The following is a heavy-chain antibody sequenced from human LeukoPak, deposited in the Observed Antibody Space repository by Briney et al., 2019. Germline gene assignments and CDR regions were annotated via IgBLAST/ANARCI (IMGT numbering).Heavy chain of an antibody. D-gene: IGHD6-19*01. V-gene: IGHV4-4*07. J-gene: IGHJ4*02. Sequence: SETLSLTCTVSGGSISSYYWSWIRQPAGKGLEWIGRIYTSGSTNYNPSLKSRVTMSVDTSKNQFSLKLSSVTAADTAVYYCARENLSGYSSGVGFDYWGQGTLVTVSS. CDR2: IYTSGST. CDR1: GGSISSYY. CDR3: ARENLSGYSSGVGFDY.